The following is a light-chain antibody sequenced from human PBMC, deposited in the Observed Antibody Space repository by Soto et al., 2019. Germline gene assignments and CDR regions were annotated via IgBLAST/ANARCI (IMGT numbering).Light chain of an antibody. CDR1: QSIRSY. V-gene: IGKV1-39*01. Sequence: DIQMTQSPSSLSASVGDRVTITCRASQSIRSYLNWYHQKPGKTPQLLIYGASNLQSGAPSRFTGSGSGTHFTLTISSLQPEDFATYYGQQSYTTPYTLGQGTKLEIK. J-gene: IGKJ2*01. CDR2: GAS. CDR3: QQSYTTPYT.